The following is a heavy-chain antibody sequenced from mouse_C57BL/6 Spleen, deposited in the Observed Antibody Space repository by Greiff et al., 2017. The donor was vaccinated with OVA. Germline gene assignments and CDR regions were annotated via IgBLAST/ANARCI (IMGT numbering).Heavy chain of an antibody. CDR2: INPNNGGT. J-gene: IGHJ2*01. CDR3: ARYPYYYGSILDY. D-gene: IGHD1-1*01. V-gene: IGHV1-26*01. CDR1: GYTFTDYY. Sequence: VQLQQSGPELVKPGASVKISCKASGYTFTDYYMNWVKQSHGKSLEWIGDINPNNGGTSYNQKFKGKATLTVDKSSSTAYMELRSLTSEDSAVYYCARYPYYYGSILDYWGQGTTLTVSS.